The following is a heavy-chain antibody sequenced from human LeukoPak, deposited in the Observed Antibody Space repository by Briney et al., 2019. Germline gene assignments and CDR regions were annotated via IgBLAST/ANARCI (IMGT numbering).Heavy chain of an antibody. J-gene: IGHJ6*02. CDR3: ASDKGDYCGGDCYAL. CDR1: GFTFSSYA. V-gene: IGHV3-30-3*01. D-gene: IGHD2-21*02. Sequence: PGGSLRLSCAASGFTFSSYAMHWVRQAPGKGLEWVAVISYDGSNKYYADSVKGRFTISRDNSKNTLYLQMNSLRAEDTAVYYCASDKGDYCGGDCYALWGQGTTVTVSS. CDR2: ISYDGSNK.